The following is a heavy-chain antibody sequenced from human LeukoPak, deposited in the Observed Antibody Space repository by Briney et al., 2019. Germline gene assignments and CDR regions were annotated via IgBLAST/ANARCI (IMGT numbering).Heavy chain of an antibody. J-gene: IGHJ4*02. D-gene: IGHD6-6*01. CDR2: IRYDGSNE. Sequence: GGSLRLSCAASGFTFSSYGMHWVRQAPGKGLEWVSFIRYDGSNEYYADSVKGRFTISRDNAKNSLYLQMNSLRAEDTAVYYCARVRSSGAHGSFDYWGQGTLVTVSS. CDR3: ARVRSSGAHGSFDY. V-gene: IGHV3-30*02. CDR1: GFTFSSYG.